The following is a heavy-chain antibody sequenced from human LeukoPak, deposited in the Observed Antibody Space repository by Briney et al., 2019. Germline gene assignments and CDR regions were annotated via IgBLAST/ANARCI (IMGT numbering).Heavy chain of an antibody. D-gene: IGHD3-16*01. J-gene: IGHJ4*02. V-gene: IGHV3-7*01. Sequence: GGSLRLSCAASGFTFSSYWMGWVRQAPGKGLEWVANIKQDGSEKYYVDSVKGRFTISRDNAKNSLYLQMNSLRAEDTAVYYCARGGRRVPVDYWGQGTLVTVSS. CDR3: ARGGRRVPVDY. CDR2: IKQDGSEK. CDR1: GFTFSSYW.